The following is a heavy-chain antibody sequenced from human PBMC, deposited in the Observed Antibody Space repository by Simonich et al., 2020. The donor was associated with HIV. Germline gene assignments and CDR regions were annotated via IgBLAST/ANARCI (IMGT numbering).Heavy chain of an antibody. CDR3: ARLTAGGLGEYFEH. Sequence: QVQLQQWGAGLLKPSETLSLSCAVYGGSFSGYYWSWIRQPPGQWLEWIGEINHSGSTNYNTSLKSRVTISVDTSKNQFSLKLSSVTAAVTAVYYCARLTAGGLGEYFEHWGQGTLVTVSS. J-gene: IGHJ1*01. CDR1: GGSFSGYY. D-gene: IGHD6-13*01. CDR2: INHSGST. V-gene: IGHV4-34*01.